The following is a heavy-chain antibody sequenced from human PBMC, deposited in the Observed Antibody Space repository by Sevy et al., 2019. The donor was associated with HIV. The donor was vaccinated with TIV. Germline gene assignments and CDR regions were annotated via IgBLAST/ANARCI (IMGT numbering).Heavy chain of an antibody. V-gene: IGHV3-23*01. Sequence: GGSLRLSCVASGFTFSTYAMSWVRQAPGKGLEWVSAISGSGGSTYYADSVKGRFTISRDKSKITLYLQLNSLRVEDTAGFDCAKGDSTFYGLDVWGQGTTVTVSS. CDR2: ISGSGGST. CDR1: GFTFSTYA. CDR3: AKGDSTFYGLDV. J-gene: IGHJ6*02. D-gene: IGHD3-3*02.